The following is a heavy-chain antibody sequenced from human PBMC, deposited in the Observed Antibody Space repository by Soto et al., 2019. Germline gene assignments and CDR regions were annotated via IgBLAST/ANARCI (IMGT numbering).Heavy chain of an antibody. CDR3: ARQPFCSSTSCYPFSTWFAP. V-gene: IGHV4-39*01. Sequence: SETLSLTCTVSGGSISSSSYYWGWIRQPPGKGLEWIGSIYYSGSTYYNPSLKSRVTISVDTSKNQFSLKLSSVTAADTAVYYCARQPFCSSTSCYPFSTWFAPGGQETLVTVPS. J-gene: IGHJ5*02. D-gene: IGHD2-2*01. CDR1: GGSISSSSYY. CDR2: IYYSGST.